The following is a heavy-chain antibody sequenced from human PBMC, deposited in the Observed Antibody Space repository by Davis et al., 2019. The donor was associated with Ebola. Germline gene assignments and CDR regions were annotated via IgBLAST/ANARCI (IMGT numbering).Heavy chain of an antibody. CDR1: GFTFSSYA. Sequence: GGSLRLSCAASGFTFSSYAMHWVRQAPGKGLEWVAVISYDGSNKYYADSVKGRFTISRDNSKNTLYLQMNSLRAEDTAVYYCARDQALEWELLGSYYFDYWGQGTLVTVSS. D-gene: IGHD1-26*01. J-gene: IGHJ4*02. CDR2: ISYDGSNK. V-gene: IGHV3-30*04. CDR3: ARDQALEWELLGSYYFDY.